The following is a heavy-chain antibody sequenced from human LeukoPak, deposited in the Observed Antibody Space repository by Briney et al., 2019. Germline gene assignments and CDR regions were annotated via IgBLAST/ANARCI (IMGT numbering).Heavy chain of an antibody. CDR3: ARRMHSSSWYVAFDI. Sequence: ASAKVSCKASGYTFTSYDINWVRQATGQGLEWMGWMNPNSGNTGYAQKFQDRVTMTRNTSIRTAYMELSSLRSEDTAVYYCARRMHSSSWYVAFDIWGQGTMVTVSS. D-gene: IGHD6-13*01. J-gene: IGHJ3*02. V-gene: IGHV1-8*01. CDR2: MNPNSGNT. CDR1: GYTFTSYD.